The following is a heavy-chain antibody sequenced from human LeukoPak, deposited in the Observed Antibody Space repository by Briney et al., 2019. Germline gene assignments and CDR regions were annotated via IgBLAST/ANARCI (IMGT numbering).Heavy chain of an antibody. CDR2: IYHGGST. CDR3: ARHTVLAVRFDY. CDR1: GYSISSGYY. J-gene: IGHJ4*02. Sequence: SETLSLTCAVSGYSISSGYYWGWIRQPPGKGLEWIGSIYHGGSTYYNPSLKSRVTISVDTSKNQFSLKLSSVTAADTAVYYCARHTVLAVRFDYWGQGTLVTVSS. D-gene: IGHD4-17*01. V-gene: IGHV4-38-2*01.